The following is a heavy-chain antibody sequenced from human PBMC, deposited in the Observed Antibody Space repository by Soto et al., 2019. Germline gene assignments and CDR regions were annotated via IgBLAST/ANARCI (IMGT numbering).Heavy chain of an antibody. D-gene: IGHD6-13*01. V-gene: IGHV1-18*01. CDR1: GYTFTNYA. CDR2: ISGYNGET. CDR3: SRGGSSWSAEYYQH. Sequence: QVQLVQSGAEVKKPGASVKVSCRASGYTFTNYAINWVRQAPGQGPEWMGWISGYNGETKYAQSLHGRVTVTTDTATSTAYREVTSLRSDDTAVYYCSRGGSSWSAEYYQHWGQGTLVIVSS. J-gene: IGHJ1*01.